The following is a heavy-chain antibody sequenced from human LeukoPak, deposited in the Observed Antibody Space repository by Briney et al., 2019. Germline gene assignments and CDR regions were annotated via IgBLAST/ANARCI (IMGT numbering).Heavy chain of an antibody. CDR2: ISYDGSNK. CDR1: GFTFSSYG. D-gene: IGHD3-3*01. CDR3: ARAVPPYYDFWSGLDY. Sequence: PGRSLRLSCAASGFTFSSYGMHWVRQAPGKGLEWVAVISYDGSNKYYADSVKGRFTISRDNSKNTLYLQMNSLRAEDTAVYYCARAVPPYYDFWSGLDYWGQGTLVTVSS. J-gene: IGHJ4*02. V-gene: IGHV3-30*03.